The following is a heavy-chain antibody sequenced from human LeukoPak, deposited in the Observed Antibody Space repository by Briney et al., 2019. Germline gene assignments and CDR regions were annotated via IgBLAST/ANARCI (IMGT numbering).Heavy chain of an antibody. CDR2: IYYSGST. D-gene: IGHD1-26*01. CDR3: ARGKSVGATNY. Sequence: SETLSLTCTVSGVSISSSSYYWGWIRQPPGKGLEWIGSIYYSGSTYYNPSLKSRVTISVDTSKNQFSLKLSSVTAADTAVYYCARGKSVGATNYWGQGTLVTVSS. J-gene: IGHJ4*02. CDR1: GVSISSSSYY. V-gene: IGHV4-39*01.